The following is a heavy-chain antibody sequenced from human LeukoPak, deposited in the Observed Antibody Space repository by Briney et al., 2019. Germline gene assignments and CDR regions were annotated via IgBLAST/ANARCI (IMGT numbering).Heavy chain of an antibody. CDR1: GYTFTGYY. CDR2: INPNSGGT. Sequence: GASVKVSCKASGYTFTGYYMHWVRQAPGQGLEWMGWINPNSGGTNYAQKFQGWVTMTRDTSTSTVYMELSSLRSEDTAVYYCARDPPLGGNLLYYWGQGTLVTVSS. J-gene: IGHJ4*02. D-gene: IGHD4-23*01. CDR3: ARDPPLGGNLLYY. V-gene: IGHV1-2*04.